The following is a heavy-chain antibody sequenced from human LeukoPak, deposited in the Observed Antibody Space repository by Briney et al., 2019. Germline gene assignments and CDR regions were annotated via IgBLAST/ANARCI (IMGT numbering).Heavy chain of an antibody. CDR2: ISGSGGST. CDR3: AKEIYGDSTGGRFQH. CDR1: GFTFSTFA. D-gene: IGHD4-17*01. V-gene: IGHV3-23*01. Sequence: GGSLRLSCAASGFTFSTFAMSWVRQAAGKGLEWASVISGSGGSTYYADSVKGRFTISRDNSKNTLYLQMNSLRAEDTAVYYCAKEIYGDSTGGRFQHWGQGTLVTVSS. J-gene: IGHJ1*01.